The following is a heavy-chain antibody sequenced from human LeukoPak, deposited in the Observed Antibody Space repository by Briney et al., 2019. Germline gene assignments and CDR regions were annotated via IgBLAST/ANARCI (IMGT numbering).Heavy chain of an antibody. V-gene: IGHV3-30*03. CDR3: ARTSRYGLLWFGFDY. CDR2: ISYDGSSK. Sequence: GGSLRLSCAASGFTFSSYGMHWVRQAPGKGLEWVAVISYDGSSKYYADSVKGRFTISRDNAKNSLYLQMNSLRAEDTAVYYCARTSRYGLLWFGFDYWGQGTLVTVSS. J-gene: IGHJ4*02. D-gene: IGHD3-10*01. CDR1: GFTFSSYG.